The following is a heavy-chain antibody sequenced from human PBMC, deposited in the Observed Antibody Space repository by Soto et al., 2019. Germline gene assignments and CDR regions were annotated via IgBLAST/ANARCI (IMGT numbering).Heavy chain of an antibody. CDR3: TKGDTSDPFHG. J-gene: IGHJ4*02. D-gene: IGHD2-2*01. V-gene: IGHV3-33*06. CDR1: GFTFSSYG. Sequence: QVQLVESGGGVVQPGRSLRLSCAASGFTFSSYGMHWVRQAPGKGLEWVAVIWYDGSSKYYADSVKGRFTISRDNSKNTLFLQMNSLRVEDTAVYYCTKGDTSDPFHGWGQGTLVTVSS. CDR2: IWYDGSSK.